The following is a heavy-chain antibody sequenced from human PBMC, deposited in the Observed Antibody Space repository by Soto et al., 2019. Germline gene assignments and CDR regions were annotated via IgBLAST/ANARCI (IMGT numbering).Heavy chain of an antibody. CDR3: AKDRRAGGNYGFYSDF. CDR2: SSATGAGT. Sequence: LRLSCAASGFTFSSYGMTWVRQAPGKGLEWVSFSSATGAGTYYADSVKGRFTISRDNSKNTLYLQMTSLRADDTAVYYCAKDRRAGGNYGFYSDFWGQGALVTVSS. D-gene: IGHD1-7*01. J-gene: IGHJ4*02. V-gene: IGHV3-23*01. CDR1: GFTFSSYG.